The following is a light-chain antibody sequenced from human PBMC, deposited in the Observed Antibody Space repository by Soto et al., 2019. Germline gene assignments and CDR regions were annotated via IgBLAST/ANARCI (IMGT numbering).Light chain of an antibody. Sequence: DIQMTQSPSSLSSSVGERVTITCRASQNIIIYLNWYQQKPGKAPNLLIYTTSNLQSGVPSRFSGSGSGTDFTLTISSLQPEDFATHYCQQSYTTSYTFGQGTKLEIK. CDR2: TTS. CDR3: QQSYTTSYT. V-gene: IGKV1-39*01. CDR1: QNIIIY. J-gene: IGKJ2*01.